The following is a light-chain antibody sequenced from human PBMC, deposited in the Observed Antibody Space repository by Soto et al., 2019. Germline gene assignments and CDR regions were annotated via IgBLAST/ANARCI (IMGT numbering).Light chain of an antibody. CDR1: SSDVGGYNY. CDR3: SSYTSTSTPYV. Sequence: QSVLTQPASVSGSPAQSITISCTGTSSDVGGYNYVSWYQQHPGKAPKVMIYDVSNRPSGVSNRFSGSKSGNTASLTISGLQAEDEADYYCSSYTSTSTPYVFGTGTRSP. J-gene: IGLJ1*01. CDR2: DVS. V-gene: IGLV2-14*01.